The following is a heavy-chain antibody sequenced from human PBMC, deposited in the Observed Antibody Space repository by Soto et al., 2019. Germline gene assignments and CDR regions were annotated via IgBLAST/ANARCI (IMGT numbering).Heavy chain of an antibody. CDR3: ARDRGVVGATDLDY. D-gene: IGHD1-26*01. V-gene: IGHV4-59*12. J-gene: IGHJ4*02. CDR2: IYYSGST. CDR1: GGSISSYY. Sequence: PSETLSLTCTVSGGSISSYYWSWIRQPPGKGLEWIGYIYYSGSTNYNPSLKSRVTISVDTSKNQFSLKLSSVTAADTAVYYCARDRGVVGATDLDYWGQGTLVTVSS.